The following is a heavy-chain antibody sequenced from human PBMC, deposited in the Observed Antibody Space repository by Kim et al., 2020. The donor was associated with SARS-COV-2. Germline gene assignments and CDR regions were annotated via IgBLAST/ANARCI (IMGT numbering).Heavy chain of an antibody. CDR2: INHSGST. Sequence: SETLSLTCAVYGGSFSGYYWSWIRQPPGKGLEWIGEINHSGSTNYNPSLKSRVTISVDTSKNQFSLKLSSVTAADTAVYYCAREGYGRGGQWLDKTIFD. CDR3: AREGYGRGGQWLDKTIFD. V-gene: IGHV4-34*01. D-gene: IGHD6-19*01. J-gene: IGHJ4*01. CDR1: GGSFSGYY.